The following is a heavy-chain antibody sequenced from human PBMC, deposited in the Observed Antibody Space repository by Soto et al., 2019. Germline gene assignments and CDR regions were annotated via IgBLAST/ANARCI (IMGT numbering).Heavy chain of an antibody. V-gene: IGHV3-30-3*01. J-gene: IGHJ6*02. CDR3: ARDRHITIFGSDYYYGMDV. D-gene: IGHD3-3*01. Sequence: LRLSFAASGFTFSSYAMHWVRQAPGKGLEWVAVISYDGSNKYYADSVKGRFTISRDNSKNTLYLQMNSLRAEDTAVYYCARDRHITIFGSDYYYGMDVWGQGTTVTAP. CDR2: ISYDGSNK. CDR1: GFTFSSYA.